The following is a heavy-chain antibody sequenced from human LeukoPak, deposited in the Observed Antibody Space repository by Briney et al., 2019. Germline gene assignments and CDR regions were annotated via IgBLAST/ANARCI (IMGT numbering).Heavy chain of an antibody. J-gene: IGHJ4*02. Sequence: GGPLRLSWASSGFTVSNVNINWVRQAPGRGREGVSIIHIGGGTNYADCERGRFTLSRDNSKNMVYPQMNSLAVEDTAVYYCARHRELGVGGQGTLLSVPS. V-gene: IGHV3-66*04. D-gene: IGHD1-26*01. CDR3: ARHRELGV. CDR2: IHIGGGT. CDR1: GFTVSNVN.